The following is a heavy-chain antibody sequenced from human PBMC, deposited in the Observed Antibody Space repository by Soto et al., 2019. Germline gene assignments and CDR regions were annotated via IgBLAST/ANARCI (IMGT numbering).Heavy chain of an antibody. CDR3: AKSPTPLPNYYYYGMDV. CDR1: GFTFSSYA. CDR2: ISGSGGST. D-gene: IGHD2-15*01. V-gene: IGHV3-23*01. Sequence: PGGSLRLSCVASGFTFSSYAMSWVRQAPGKGLEWVSAISGSGGSTYYADSVKGRFTISRDNSKNTLYLQMNSLRAEDTAVYYCAKSPTPLPNYYYYGMDVWGQGTTVTVSS. J-gene: IGHJ6*02.